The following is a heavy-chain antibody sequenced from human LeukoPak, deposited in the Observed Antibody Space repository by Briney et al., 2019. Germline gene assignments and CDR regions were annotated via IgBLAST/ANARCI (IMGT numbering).Heavy chain of an antibody. Sequence: GGSLRLSCAASGFTFSSYEMNWVRQAPGKGLEWVSYISSGSTIYNADSVKGRFTISRDNAKNSLYLQMNSLRAEDTAVYYCAKPISRDGYNYNFDYWGQGTLVTVSS. J-gene: IGHJ4*02. D-gene: IGHD5-24*01. CDR2: ISSGSTI. V-gene: IGHV3-48*03. CDR1: GFTFSSYE. CDR3: AKPISRDGYNYNFDY.